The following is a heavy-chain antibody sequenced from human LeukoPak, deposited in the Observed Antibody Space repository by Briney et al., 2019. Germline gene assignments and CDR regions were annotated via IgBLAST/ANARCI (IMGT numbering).Heavy chain of an antibody. J-gene: IGHJ3*02. CDR3: ARDLQDTSGFDI. Sequence: GGSLRLSCAASGFTSSSTAMSWVRQAPGRGLEWVSGISGRGSSRSYGDSVKGRFTMTRDNSKNTLYLQMNSLRVEDTAVYYCARDLQDTSGFDIWGQGTMVTVSS. CDR2: ISGRGSSR. D-gene: IGHD3-22*01. V-gene: IGHV3-23*01. CDR1: GFTSSSTA.